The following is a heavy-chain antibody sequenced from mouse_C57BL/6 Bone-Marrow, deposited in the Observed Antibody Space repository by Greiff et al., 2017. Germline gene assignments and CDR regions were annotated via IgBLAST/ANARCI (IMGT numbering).Heavy chain of an antibody. CDR2: IDPETGGT. V-gene: IGHV1-15*01. D-gene: IGHD1-1*01. CDR3: TKGKITSGY. CDR1: GYTFTDYE. J-gene: IGHJ2*01. Sequence: QVQLKESGAELVRPGASVTLSCKASGYTFTDYEMHWVKQTPVHGLEWIGAIDPETGGTAYNQKFKGKAILTADKSSSTAYMELRSLTSEDSAVYYCTKGKITSGYWGQGTTLTVSS.